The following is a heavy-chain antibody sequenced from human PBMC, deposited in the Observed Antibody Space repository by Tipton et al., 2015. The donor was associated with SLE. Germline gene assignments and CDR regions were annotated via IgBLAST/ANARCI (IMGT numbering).Heavy chain of an antibody. J-gene: IGHJ4*02. D-gene: IGHD6-25*01. CDR1: GGSITSGSFY. CDR3: VRGVLIAPGPYFDY. CDR2: IYTTGST. V-gene: IGHV4-61*09. Sequence: TLSLTCSVSGGSITSGSFYWSWVRQPAGERPEWIGHIYTTGSTNYSPSLKSRVTVSLDTSNNQFFLDVRSVTAADTAVYYCVRGVLIAPGPYFDYWGQGILVTVSS.